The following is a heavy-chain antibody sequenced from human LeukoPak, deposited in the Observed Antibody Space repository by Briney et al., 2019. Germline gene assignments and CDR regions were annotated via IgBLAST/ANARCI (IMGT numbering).Heavy chain of an antibody. CDR3: ARGGYDPS. V-gene: IGHV3-72*01. Sequence: GGSLRLSCAASGFTFSDYILDWVRQAPGKGLEWIGRIRRKRNGYTTEFAASVKGRFTISRDDSKNTLYLQMNSLRAEDTAVYYCARGGYDPSWGQGTLVTVSS. CDR2: IRRKRNGYTT. D-gene: IGHD3-22*01. CDR1: GFTFSDYI. J-gene: IGHJ5*02.